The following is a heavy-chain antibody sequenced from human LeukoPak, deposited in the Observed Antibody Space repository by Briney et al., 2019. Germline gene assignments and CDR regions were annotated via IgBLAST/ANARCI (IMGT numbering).Heavy chain of an antibody. CDR3: ASAPRSTRRFDY. D-gene: IGHD2-2*01. V-gene: IGHV4-34*01. J-gene: IGHJ4*02. CDR1: GLSLKGYY. CDR2: INHSGST. Sequence: AEPVSLLCAVCGLSLKGYYWLWLRHPPGKGREWIGEINHSGSTNSNPALKSRVSMSVDTSKNQFSLKLSSVTAADTAVYYCASAPRSTRRFDYWGQGTLVTVSS.